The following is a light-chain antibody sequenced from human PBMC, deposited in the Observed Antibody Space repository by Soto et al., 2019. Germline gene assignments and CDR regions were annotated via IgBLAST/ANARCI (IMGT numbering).Light chain of an antibody. Sequence: DLQLTQFPSSLSASVGDRVTMTCRTSQRIIDNLNWYQQKPGKAPNLLIYVAANLQSGVTSRFRAGRSRTEFTLTIISLEPEDFATYYCQGSYAKSFTFGPGTRVHMK. CDR3: QGSYAKSFT. V-gene: IGKV1-39*01. J-gene: IGKJ3*01. CDR2: VAA. CDR1: QRIIDN.